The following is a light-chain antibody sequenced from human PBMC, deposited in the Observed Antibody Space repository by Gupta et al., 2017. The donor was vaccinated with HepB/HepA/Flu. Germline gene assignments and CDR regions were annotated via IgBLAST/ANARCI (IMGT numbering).Light chain of an antibody. Sequence: EIVMTXSPATLSVXTGERATLSCRASQSVSSNLAWYQQKPGQAPRLLIYGASTRATGIPARFSGSGSGTEFTLTISSLQSEDFAVYYCQQYNNWPPWTFGQGTKVEIK. CDR1: QSVSSN. CDR3: QQYNNWPPWT. CDR2: GAS. V-gene: IGKV3-15*01. J-gene: IGKJ1*01.